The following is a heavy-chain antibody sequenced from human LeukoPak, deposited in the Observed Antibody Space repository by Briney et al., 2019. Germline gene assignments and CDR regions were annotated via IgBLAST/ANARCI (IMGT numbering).Heavy chain of an antibody. V-gene: IGHV3-48*03. Sequence: GGSLRLSCAASGFTFSSYEMNWVRQAPGKGLEWISFFSSSGGTTYFADSVKGRFTISRDNAKNSLYLQMNSLRAEDTAVYYCARDGDLAPAVPFDCWGQGTLVTVSS. D-gene: IGHD6-25*01. CDR1: GFTFSSYE. CDR2: FSSSGGTT. J-gene: IGHJ4*02. CDR3: ARDGDLAPAVPFDC.